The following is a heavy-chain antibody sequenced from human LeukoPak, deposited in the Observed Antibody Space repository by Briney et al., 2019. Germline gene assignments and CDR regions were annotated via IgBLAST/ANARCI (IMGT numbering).Heavy chain of an antibody. Sequence: GGSLRLSCAASGFTVSTKYMNCVPQAPGKGLEWVSIIYSGGTTYYADSVKGRFTLSRDTSKNTLSLQMNSLRAEDTAVYFCARLGDHFHWNLDLWGRGRLVSVSS. J-gene: IGHJ2*01. CDR3: ARLGDHFHWNLDL. CDR2: IYSGGTT. D-gene: IGHD3-3*02. V-gene: IGHV3-53*01. CDR1: GFTVSTKY.